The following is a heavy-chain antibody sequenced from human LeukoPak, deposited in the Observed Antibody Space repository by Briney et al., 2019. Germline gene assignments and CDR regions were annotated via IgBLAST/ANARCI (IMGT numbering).Heavy chain of an antibody. CDR3: ATYKWIHLWSTPFDY. J-gene: IGHJ4*02. V-gene: IGHV3-7*01. CDR2: IHQDGSEK. D-gene: IGHD5-18*01. CDR1: GFTFSDYW. Sequence: GGSLRLSCEASGFTFSDYWMSWVRQAPGKRLEWVANIHQDGSEKNYVDSVKGRFTISRDNAMKSLYLQMSSLRAEDTAVYYCATYKWIHLWSTPFDYWGQGTLVTVSS.